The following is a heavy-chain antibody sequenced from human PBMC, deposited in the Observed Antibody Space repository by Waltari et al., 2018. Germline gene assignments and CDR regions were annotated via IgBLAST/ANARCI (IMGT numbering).Heavy chain of an antibody. D-gene: IGHD1-26*01. Sequence: EVQLLESGGGLVQPGGSLRLSCAASGFTFSSYAMNWVRQAPGKGLDWVSAISGSGVSTYFADSVNGRFTISRDNSKNTLYLQMNSLRAEDTAVYYCAKTRGTYYRPFDYWGQGTLVTVSS. CDR3: AKTRGTYYRPFDY. V-gene: IGHV3-23*01. J-gene: IGHJ4*02. CDR2: ISGSGVST. CDR1: GFTFSSYA.